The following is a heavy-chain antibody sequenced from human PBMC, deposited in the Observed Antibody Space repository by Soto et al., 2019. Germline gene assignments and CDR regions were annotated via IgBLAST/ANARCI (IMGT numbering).Heavy chain of an antibody. V-gene: IGHV1-69*01. CDR1: GGTFSSYA. CDR2: IIPIFGTA. Sequence: QVQLVQSGAEVKKPGSSVKVSCKASGGTFSSYAISWVRQAPGQGLEWMGGIIPIFGTANYAQKFQGRVTITADESTRTAYMELSSLRSEDTAVYYCARVERGGYYDFWSGYNWGQGTLVTVSS. D-gene: IGHD3-3*01. CDR3: ARVERGGYYDFWSGYN. J-gene: IGHJ4*02.